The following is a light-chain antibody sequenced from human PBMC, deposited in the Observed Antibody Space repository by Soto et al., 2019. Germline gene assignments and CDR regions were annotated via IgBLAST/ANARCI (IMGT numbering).Light chain of an antibody. V-gene: IGKV3-15*01. CDR3: QQYILWPQT. CDR1: QSVSSN. Sequence: EILMTQSPATLSVSPGERATLSCRASQSVSSNFAWFQQKPGQTPRILIYGVSIRATGIPARFSGSGSGADFTLTISCLQSEGFAVYDCQQYILWPQTCGQGTKVDIK. J-gene: IGKJ1*01. CDR2: GVS.